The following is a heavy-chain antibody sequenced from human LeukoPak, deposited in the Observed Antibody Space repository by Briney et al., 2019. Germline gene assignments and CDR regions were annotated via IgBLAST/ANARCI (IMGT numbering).Heavy chain of an antibody. J-gene: IGHJ4*02. Sequence: ASVKVSCKASGYTFTGYYMHGVRQAPGQGLEWMGWINPNSGGTNYPQKFQGRVTMTRDTSISTAYMELSRLRSDDTAVYYCARMDIVVVPAAHRDYWGQGTLVTVSS. CDR2: INPNSGGT. CDR1: GYTFTGYY. CDR3: ARMDIVVVPAAHRDY. V-gene: IGHV1-2*02. D-gene: IGHD2-2*03.